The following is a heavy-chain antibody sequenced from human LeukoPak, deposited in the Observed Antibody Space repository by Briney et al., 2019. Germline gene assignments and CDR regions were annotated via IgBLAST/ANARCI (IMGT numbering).Heavy chain of an antibody. CDR1: YGSISGYY. CDR2: IYSSGIT. J-gene: IGHJ4*02. Sequence: SETLSLTCIVSYGSISGYYWSWIRQPPGKGLEWIGQIYSSGITNYSPSLKSRVTISVDTSKNQFSLKLTSVTAADTAVYFCARSGGFGSDYWGQGTLVTVSS. V-gene: IGHV4-59*01. D-gene: IGHD6-25*01. CDR3: ARSGGFGSDY.